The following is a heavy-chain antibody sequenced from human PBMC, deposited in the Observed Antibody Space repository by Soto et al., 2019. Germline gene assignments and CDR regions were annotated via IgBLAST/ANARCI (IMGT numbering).Heavy chain of an antibody. CDR2: INHSGST. Sequence: SETLSLTCVVYGGSLSGVYWTWIRQPPGKGLEWIGEINHSGSTNYSPSLESRVTISLDTSNNQFSLKLSSVTAADTAVYYCARGPGYSYGYSVYYYYYGMDVWGQGTTVTVS. D-gene: IGHD5-18*01. CDR1: GGSLSGVY. J-gene: IGHJ6*02. V-gene: IGHV4-34*01. CDR3: ARGPGYSYGYSVYYYYYGMDV.